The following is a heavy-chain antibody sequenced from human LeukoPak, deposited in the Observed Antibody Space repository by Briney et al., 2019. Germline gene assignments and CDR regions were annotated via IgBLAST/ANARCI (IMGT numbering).Heavy chain of an antibody. CDR1: GGSFSGYY. J-gene: IGHJ4*02. Sequence: SGTLSLTCAVYGGSFSGYYWSWIRQPPGKGLEWIGYIHYSGSSNYNPSLKSRVTISLDTSKNQFSLKLSSVTAADTVMYYCARGAAATYWGQGTLVTVSS. D-gene: IGHD6-13*01. CDR3: ARGAAATY. CDR2: IHYSGSS. V-gene: IGHV4-59*01.